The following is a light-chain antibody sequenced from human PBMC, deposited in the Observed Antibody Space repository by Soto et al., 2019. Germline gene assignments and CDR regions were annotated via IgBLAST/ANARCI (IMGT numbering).Light chain of an antibody. CDR3: QQYNNWIT. CDR2: GAS. Sequence: EIVMTQSPATLSVSPGERATLSCRASQSVSSNLAWYQQKPGQAPRLLIYGASTRATGLPARFSGSGSGTDFTLTISRLQSEDFAVYYCQQYNNWITFGQGARLEIK. V-gene: IGKV3-15*01. J-gene: IGKJ5*01. CDR1: QSVSSN.